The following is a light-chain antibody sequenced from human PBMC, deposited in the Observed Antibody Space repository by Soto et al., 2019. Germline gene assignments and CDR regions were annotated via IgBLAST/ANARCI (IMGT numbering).Light chain of an antibody. CDR2: DAS. V-gene: IGKV1-5*01. J-gene: IGKJ1*01. CDR1: QSISSW. Sequence: DIQMTQSPSTLSASVGDRVTITCRASQSISSWLAWYQQKPGKAPTLLIYDASSLESGVPARFSGSGSGTEFTLTISSLQPDDFAAYYCQQYNNYSRTFGKGTKVEIK. CDR3: QQYNNYSRT.